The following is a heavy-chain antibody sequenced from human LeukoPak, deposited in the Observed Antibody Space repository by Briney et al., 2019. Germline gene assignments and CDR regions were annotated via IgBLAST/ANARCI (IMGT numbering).Heavy chain of an antibody. Sequence: PSETLSLTRSISGGSMSRFYWTWIRQSPGKGLEWIGYVHNTGGTNYNPSLKSRVTIAVDTSKNQFSLKLSSVVAADTAVYYCARGSGIVGAYFYYYGMDVWGQGTTVTVSS. J-gene: IGHJ6*02. CDR3: ARGSGIVGAYFYYYGMDV. V-gene: IGHV4-59*01. CDR1: GGSMSRFY. CDR2: VHNTGGT. D-gene: IGHD1-26*01.